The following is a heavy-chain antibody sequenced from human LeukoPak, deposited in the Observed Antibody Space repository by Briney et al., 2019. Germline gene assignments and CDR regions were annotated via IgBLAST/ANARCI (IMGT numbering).Heavy chain of an antibody. CDR2: FGLYGGTT. CDR3: VKDSSTTSWYFAFDV. Sequence: GGSLRLSCAASGLIFSSYAMTWVRQAPGKGLEWVSSFGLYGGTTHYADSVKGRFTISRDNSKNTLYLQMTSLRADDTAVYYCVKDSSTTSWYFAFDVWGQGTKVAVSS. D-gene: IGHD2-2*01. CDR1: GLIFSSYA. J-gene: IGHJ3*01. V-gene: IGHV3-23*01.